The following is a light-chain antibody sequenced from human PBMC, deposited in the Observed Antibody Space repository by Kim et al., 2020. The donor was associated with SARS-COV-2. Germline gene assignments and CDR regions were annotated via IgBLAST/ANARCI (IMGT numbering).Light chain of an antibody. CDR2: DAS. V-gene: IGKV3-11*01. CDR1: QSVSNY. Sequence: EIVLTQSPGTLSLSPGERATLSCRASQSVSNYLAWYQHKPGLAPRLLIYDASNRATGIPARFSGRGSGTDFTLTISSLEPGDFAVYYCQQRSIWFTFGQGTKLEI. J-gene: IGKJ2*01. CDR3: QQRSIWFT.